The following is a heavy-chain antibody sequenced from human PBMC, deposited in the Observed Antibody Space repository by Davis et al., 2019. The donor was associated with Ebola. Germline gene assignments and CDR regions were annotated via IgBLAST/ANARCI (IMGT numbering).Heavy chain of an antibody. CDR3: ARGLYCGGDCPDY. CDR1: GYTFTSYG. J-gene: IGHJ4*02. D-gene: IGHD2-21*02. CDR2: ISAYNGNT. Sequence: ASVKVSCKASGYTFTSYGISWVRQAPGQGLEWMGWISAYNGNTNYAQKFQGRVTMTRDTSISTAYMELSRLRSDDTAVYYCARGLYCGGDCPDYWGQGTLVTVSS. V-gene: IGHV1-18*04.